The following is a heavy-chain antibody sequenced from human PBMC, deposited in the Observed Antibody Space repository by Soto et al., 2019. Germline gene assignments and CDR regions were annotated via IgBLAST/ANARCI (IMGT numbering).Heavy chain of an antibody. CDR3: AKNGQPPYYYYGLDV. V-gene: IGHV1-18*01. J-gene: IGHJ6*02. Sequence: QGQLVQSGGEVKKPGASVKVSCKASGYTFSRYGISWVRQAPGQGLEWMGWISGYNGDTNYAQKFQGRVTMTIDTSTTTASMELRSLISDDTAVYYCAKNGQPPYYYYGLDVWGQGTTVTVSS. CDR1: GYTFSRYG. D-gene: IGHD2-8*01. CDR2: ISGYNGDT.